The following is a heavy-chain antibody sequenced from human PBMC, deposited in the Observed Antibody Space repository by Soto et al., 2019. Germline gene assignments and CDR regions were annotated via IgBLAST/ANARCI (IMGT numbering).Heavy chain of an antibody. CDR2: INHSGST. D-gene: IGHD1-20*01. J-gene: IGHJ4*02. CDR3: ASVTRTKYYFDY. Sequence: SETLSLTCAVYGGSFSGYYWSWIRQPPGKGLEWIGEINHSGSTNYNPSLKSRVTISVDTSKNQFSLKLSSVTAADTAVYYCASVTRTKYYFDYWGQGTLVTVSS. V-gene: IGHV4-34*01. CDR1: GGSFSGYY.